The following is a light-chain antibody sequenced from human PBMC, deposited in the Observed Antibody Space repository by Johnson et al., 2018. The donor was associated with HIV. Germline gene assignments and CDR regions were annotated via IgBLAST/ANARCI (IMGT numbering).Light chain of an antibody. CDR3: GTWDSTLSAPHYV. Sequence: QSVLTQPPSVSAAPGQKVTISCSGSSFNIGNNYVSWYQQLPGTAPKLLIYENNKRPSGIPDRFSGSKSGTSATLGITGLQTGDEADYYCGTWDSTLSAPHYVFGTGTNVTVL. V-gene: IGLV1-51*02. J-gene: IGLJ1*01. CDR1: SFNIGNNY. CDR2: ENN.